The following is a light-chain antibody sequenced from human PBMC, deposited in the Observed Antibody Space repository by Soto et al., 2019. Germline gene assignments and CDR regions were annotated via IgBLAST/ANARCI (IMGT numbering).Light chain of an antibody. CDR2: GAS. CDR1: QSVSSN. CDR3: QQSNNWPYT. V-gene: IGKV3-15*01. J-gene: IGKJ2*01. Sequence: EIVMTQSPATLSVSSGKRATLSCRASQSVSSNLAWYQQKPGQAPRLLFYGASTRATGVPARFSGSGSGTDFTLTISSLQSEDFAVYYCQQSNNWPYTFGQGTKLEIK.